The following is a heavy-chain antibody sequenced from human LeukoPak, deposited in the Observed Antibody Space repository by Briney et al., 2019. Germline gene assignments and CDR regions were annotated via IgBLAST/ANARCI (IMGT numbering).Heavy chain of an antibody. CDR1: GFTFSGSA. V-gene: IGHV3-73*01. CDR2: MRSKANSYAT. J-gene: IGHJ6*02. Sequence: GGSLRLSCAASGFTFSGSAMHWVSQASGKGLEWVGGMRSKANSYATAYAASVKGRFTISRDDSKNTAYLQMNSLKTEDTAVYYCTRHGASVLYPGIAVAGKRGDYYYGMDVWGQGTTVTVSS. D-gene: IGHD6-19*01. CDR3: TRHGASVLYPGIAVAGKRGDYYYGMDV.